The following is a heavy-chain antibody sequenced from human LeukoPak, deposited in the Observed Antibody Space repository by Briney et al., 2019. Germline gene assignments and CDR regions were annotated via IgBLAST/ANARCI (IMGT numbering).Heavy chain of an antibody. V-gene: IGHV3-9*01. CDR3: VKDISFGGNPTFES. CDR2: ITWNTGNI. Sequence: GRSLRLSCAASGFAFHESGMHWVRQVPGKGLEWVSSITWNTGNIFYADSVNGRFIVSRDNAKSSLYLHMNSLRLEDTAFYFCVKDISFGGNPTFESWGQGTLVTVSS. J-gene: IGHJ4*02. D-gene: IGHD4-23*01. CDR1: GFAFHESG.